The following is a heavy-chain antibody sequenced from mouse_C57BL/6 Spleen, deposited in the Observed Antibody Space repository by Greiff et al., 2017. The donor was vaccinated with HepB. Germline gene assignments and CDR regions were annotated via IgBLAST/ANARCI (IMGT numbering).Heavy chain of an antibody. V-gene: IGHV3-6*01. CDR3: ARDGSWYFDV. J-gene: IGHJ1*03. CDR1: GYSITSGYY. D-gene: IGHD2-2*01. CDR2: ISYDGSN. Sequence: VQLQQSGPGLVKPSQSLSLTCSVTGYSITSGYYWNWIRQFPGNKLEWMGYISYDGSNNYNPSLKNRISITRDTSKNQFFLKLNSVTTEDTATYYCARDGSWYFDVWGTGTTVTVSS.